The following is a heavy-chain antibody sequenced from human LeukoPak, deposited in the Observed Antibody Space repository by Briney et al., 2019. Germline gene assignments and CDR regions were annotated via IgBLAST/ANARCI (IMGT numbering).Heavy chain of an antibody. CDR3: ARSLTASGSYYFDY. CDR2: ISGSGGST. CDR1: GFTFSDYA. J-gene: IGHJ4*02. V-gene: IGHV3-23*01. D-gene: IGHD3-10*01. Sequence: QPGGSLRLSCAASGFTFSDYAMSWVRQAPGWGLEWVAAISGSGGSTYYANSVKGRFSISRENPKNTLSLQINSLRAADTAIYYCARSLTASGSYYFDYWAQGTLVTVSS.